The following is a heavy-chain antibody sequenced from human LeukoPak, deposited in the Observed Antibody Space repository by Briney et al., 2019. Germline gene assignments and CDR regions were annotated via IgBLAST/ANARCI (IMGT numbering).Heavy chain of an antibody. J-gene: IGHJ4*02. CDR2: IYYSGST. Sequence: SETLSLTCTASGAPISSYHWSWIRKPPGKGLEWIGYIYYSGSTNYNPSLKSRVTISVDTSKNQFSLKLSSVTAADTAVYYCARALNDYVWGSYPPPYYFDYWGQGTLVTVSS. CDR1: GAPISSYH. V-gene: IGHV4-59*01. CDR3: ARALNDYVWGSYPPPYYFDY. D-gene: IGHD3-16*02.